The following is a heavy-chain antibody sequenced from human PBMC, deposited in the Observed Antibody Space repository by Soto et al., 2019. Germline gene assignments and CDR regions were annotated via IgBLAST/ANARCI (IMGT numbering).Heavy chain of an antibody. J-gene: IGHJ6*02. V-gene: IGHV4-59*01. CDR2: ISYSGST. Sequence: SETLSLTCTISGDSINNYFWNWIRQSPGKGLEWIGYISYSGSTSYNPSLQSRVTISSDTSKNQSSLELSSVTAADTAVYYCARARQRDTGRGLDVWGQGTTVTVSS. D-gene: IGHD5-18*01. CDR1: GDSINNYF. CDR3: ARARQRDTGRGLDV.